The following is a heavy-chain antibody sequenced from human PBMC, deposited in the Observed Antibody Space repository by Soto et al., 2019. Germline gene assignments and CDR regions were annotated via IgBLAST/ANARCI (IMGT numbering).Heavy chain of an antibody. CDR1: GYSVSSVYY. CDR3: ARDRSYYDSSGYPGGWFDP. CDR2: IYHSGST. J-gene: IGHJ5*02. V-gene: IGHV4-38-2*02. D-gene: IGHD3-22*01. Sequence: LTSVVSGYSVSSVYYLGWIRQPPGKGLEWIGSIYHSGSTYYNPSLKSRVTISVDTSKNQFSLKLSSVTAADTAVYYCARDRSYYDSSGYPGGWFDPWGQGTLVTGLL.